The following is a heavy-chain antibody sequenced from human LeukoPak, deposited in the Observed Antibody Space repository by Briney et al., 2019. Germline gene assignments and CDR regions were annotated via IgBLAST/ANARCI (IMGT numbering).Heavy chain of an antibody. J-gene: IGHJ4*02. CDR3: ARDQEGFDY. Sequence: ASVKVSCKASGYTFTSNYIHWVRRAPEQGLEWMGMIYPSDGSTSYAQKFQGRVTVTRDTSTSTVHMELSGLRSEDTAVYYCARDQEGFDYWGQGTLVTVSS. CDR1: GYTFTSNY. CDR2: IYPSDGST. V-gene: IGHV1-46*01.